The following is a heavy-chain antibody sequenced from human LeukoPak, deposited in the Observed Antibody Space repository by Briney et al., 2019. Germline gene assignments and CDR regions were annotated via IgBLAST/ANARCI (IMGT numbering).Heavy chain of an antibody. CDR3: ARGIVVVPAATLENYYYYYMDV. CDR1: GYTFTGYY. Sequence: ASVKVSCKASGYTFTGYYMHWVRQAPGQGLEWMGWISAYNGNTNYAQKLQGRVTMTTDTSTSTAYMELRSLRSDDTAVYYCARGIVVVPAATLENYYYYYMDVWGKGTTVTISS. J-gene: IGHJ6*03. V-gene: IGHV1-18*04. D-gene: IGHD2-2*01. CDR2: ISAYNGNT.